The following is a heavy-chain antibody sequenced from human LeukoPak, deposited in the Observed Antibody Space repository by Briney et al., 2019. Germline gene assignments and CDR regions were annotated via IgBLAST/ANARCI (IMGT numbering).Heavy chain of an antibody. D-gene: IGHD3-22*01. Sequence: PGGSLRLSCAASGFTFSSYSMNWVRQAPGKGLEWVSYISSSSSNIYYAASVKGRFTISRDNAKNSLYLQMNSLRAEDTAVYYCARDFDRWLSYFDYWGQGTLVTVSS. J-gene: IGHJ4*02. CDR1: GFTFSSYS. CDR3: ARDFDRWLSYFDY. CDR2: ISSSSSNI. V-gene: IGHV3-48*01.